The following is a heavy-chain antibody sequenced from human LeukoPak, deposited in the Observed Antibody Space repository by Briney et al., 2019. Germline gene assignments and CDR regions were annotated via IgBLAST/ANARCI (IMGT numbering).Heavy chain of an antibody. V-gene: IGHV4-34*01. D-gene: IGHD5-18*01. CDR1: GGSFSGYY. CDR3: ARGGYSYGDFDY. Sequence: SETLSLTCAFYGGSFSGYYWSWIRQPPGKGLEWIGEINHSGSTNYNPSLKSRVTISVDTSKNQFSLKLSSVTAADTAVYYCARGGYSYGDFDYWGQGTLVTVSS. CDR2: INHSGST. J-gene: IGHJ4*02.